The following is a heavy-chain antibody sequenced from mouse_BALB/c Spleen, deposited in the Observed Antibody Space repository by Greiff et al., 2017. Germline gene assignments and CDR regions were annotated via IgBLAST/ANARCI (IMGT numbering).Heavy chain of an antibody. CDR2: ISNGGGST. Sequence: EVKLMESGGGLVQPGGSLKLSCAASGFTFSSYTMSWVRQTPEKRLEWVAYISNGGGSTYYPDTVTGRFTISRDNAKNTLYLEMSSLRSEDTAMYYCAREGGYDDFDYWGQGTTLTVSS. V-gene: IGHV5-12-2*01. CDR3: AREGGYDDFDY. CDR1: GFTFSSYT. D-gene: IGHD2-2*01. J-gene: IGHJ2*01.